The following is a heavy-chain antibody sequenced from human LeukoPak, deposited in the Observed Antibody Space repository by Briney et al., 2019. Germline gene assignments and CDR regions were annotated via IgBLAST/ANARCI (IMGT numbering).Heavy chain of an antibody. CDR1: GGTFSSYA. CDR3: AREEGGIAVY. D-gene: IGHD6-19*01. J-gene: IGHJ4*02. CDR2: IIPIFGTA. V-gene: IGHV1-69*06. Sequence: ASVKVSCKASGGTFSSYAISWVRQAPGQGLEWMGGIIPIFGTANYAQKFQGRVTITADKSTGTAYIELSSLRSEDTAVYYCAREEGGIAVYWGQGTLVTVSS.